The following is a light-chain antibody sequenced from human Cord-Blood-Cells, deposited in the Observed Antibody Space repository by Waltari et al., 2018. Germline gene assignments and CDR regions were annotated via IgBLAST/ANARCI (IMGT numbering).Light chain of an antibody. CDR3: SSYTSSSIWV. Sequence: QSALTQPASVSGSPGQSITLSCTGTSSDVGGYNYVSWYQQHPGKAPKLMIYEVSKRPSGVSNRFSGSKSGNTASLTISGLQAEDEADYYCSSYTSSSIWVFGGGTKLTVL. CDR1: SSDVGGYNY. CDR2: EVS. J-gene: IGLJ3*02. V-gene: IGLV2-14*01.